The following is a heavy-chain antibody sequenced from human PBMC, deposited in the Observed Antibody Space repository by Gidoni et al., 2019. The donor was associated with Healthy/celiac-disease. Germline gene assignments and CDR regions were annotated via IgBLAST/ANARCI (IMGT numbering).Heavy chain of an antibody. CDR1: GFTFSNAW. J-gene: IGHJ2*01. Sequence: EVQLVESGGGLVKPGGSLRLSCAASGFTFSNAWMSWVRQAPGKGLEWVGRIKSKTDGGTTDYAAPVKGRFTISRDDSKNTLYLQMNSLKTEDTAVYYCTTGRNGDYVHWYFDLWGRGTLVTVSS. CDR3: TTGRNGDYVHWYFDL. CDR2: IKSKTDGGTT. V-gene: IGHV3-15*01. D-gene: IGHD4-17*01.